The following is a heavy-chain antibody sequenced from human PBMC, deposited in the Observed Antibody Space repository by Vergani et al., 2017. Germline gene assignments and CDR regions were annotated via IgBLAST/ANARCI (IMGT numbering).Heavy chain of an antibody. CDR3: ARQRPGSGWSPGDFDD. J-gene: IGHJ4*02. D-gene: IGHD6-19*01. V-gene: IGHV4-39*01. Sequence: QLHLQESGPGLVKPSETLSLTCTVSGGSITSSSYYWGWIRQPPGKSLEWIGSIYYSGLTYYNPYLKSRVAISVDTSKNQFSLKVTSVTAADTAVYFCARQRPGSGWSPGDFDDWGQGILVTVSS. CDR1: GGSITSSSYY. CDR2: IYYSGLT.